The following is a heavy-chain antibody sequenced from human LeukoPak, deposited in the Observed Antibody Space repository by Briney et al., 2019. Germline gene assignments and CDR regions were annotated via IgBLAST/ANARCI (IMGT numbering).Heavy chain of an antibody. D-gene: IGHD5/OR15-5a*01. CDR3: TKGSAITPLAWFDP. J-gene: IGHJ5*02. V-gene: IGHV3-23*01. CDR1: GFTFSSHA. CDR2: ISGGGSST. Sequence: GGSLRLSCAASGFTFSSHAMSWVRQAPGKGLEWVSSISGGGSSTYYADSVKGRLTISRDNSKNTLFLQMNSLRAEDTAVYYCTKGSAITPLAWFDPWGQGTLVTVSS.